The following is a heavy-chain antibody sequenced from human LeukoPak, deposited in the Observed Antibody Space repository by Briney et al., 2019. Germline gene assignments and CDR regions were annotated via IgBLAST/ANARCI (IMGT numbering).Heavy chain of an antibody. Sequence: SETLSLTCAVYGGSFSGYYWSWIRQPPGKGLEWIGEINHSGSTNYNPSLKSRVTISVDTSKNQFSLKLGSVTAADTAVYYCARETAVAGTSDYWGQGTLVTVSS. V-gene: IGHV4-34*01. CDR1: GGSFSGYY. J-gene: IGHJ4*02. D-gene: IGHD6-19*01. CDR2: INHSGST. CDR3: ARETAVAGTSDY.